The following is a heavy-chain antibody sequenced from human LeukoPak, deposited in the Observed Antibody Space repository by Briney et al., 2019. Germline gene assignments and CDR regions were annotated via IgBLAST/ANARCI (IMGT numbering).Heavy chain of an antibody. D-gene: IGHD3-3*01. J-gene: IGHJ6*02. CDR2: IDPSGGST. Sequence: ASVKVSCKSSGYTFTTYYMHWVRQAPGQGLEWMGIIDPSGGSTSYAQTFQGRVTMTRDTSTSTVCMELSSLRSDDTAVYYCARVNDFWSGYYAYYYYYGMDVWGQGTTVTVSS. CDR3: ARVNDFWSGYYAYYYYYGMDV. V-gene: IGHV1-46*01. CDR1: GYTFTTYY.